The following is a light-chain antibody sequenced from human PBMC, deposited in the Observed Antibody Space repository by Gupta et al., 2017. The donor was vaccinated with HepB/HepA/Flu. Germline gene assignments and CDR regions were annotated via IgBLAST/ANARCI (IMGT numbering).Light chain of an antibody. J-gene: IGKJ3*01. Sequence: EIVMTQSPATLSVSPGERATVSCRASQSVSSNLAWYQQKPGQAPRLLIYGASTRAIGIPARFSGSGSGTEFTLTISSLQSEDCVVYYCQQYKAWPFTFGPGTKVDFK. CDR3: QQYKAWPFT. V-gene: IGKV3-15*01. CDR1: QSVSSN. CDR2: GAS.